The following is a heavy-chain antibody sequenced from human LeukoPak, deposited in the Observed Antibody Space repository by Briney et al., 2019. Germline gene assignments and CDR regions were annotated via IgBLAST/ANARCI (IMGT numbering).Heavy chain of an antibody. Sequence: ASVKVSCKASGYTFTSYYMHWVRQAPGQGFEWMGIINPSGGSTSYAQKFQGRVTMTRDTSTSTVYMELSSLRSEDTAVYYCARGKGVMITFGGVVGYWGQGTLVTVSS. D-gene: IGHD3-16*01. CDR2: INPSGGST. CDR3: ARGKGVMITFGGVVGY. V-gene: IGHV1-46*01. J-gene: IGHJ4*02. CDR1: GYTFTSYY.